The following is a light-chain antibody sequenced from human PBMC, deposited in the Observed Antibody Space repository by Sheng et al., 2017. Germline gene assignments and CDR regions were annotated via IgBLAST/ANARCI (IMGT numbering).Light chain of an antibody. CDR1: QGISNN. J-gene: IGKJ1*01. CDR3: QQYKSYSS. CDR2: GAS. Sequence: DSQMTQSPSSLSASVGDRVSITCRASQGISNNLAWYQQQPGKVPKLLIYGASTLQSAVPSRFSGSGSGTDFTLTINNLQPEDVATYYCQQYKSYSSFGLGSKVEIK. V-gene: IGKV1-27*01.